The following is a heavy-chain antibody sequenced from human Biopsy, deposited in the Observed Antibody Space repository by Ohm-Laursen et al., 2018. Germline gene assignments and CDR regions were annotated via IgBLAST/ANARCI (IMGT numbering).Heavy chain of an antibody. Sequence: SSVKVSCKVSGAIFSSYGITWVRQAPGQGLEWMGRIIPALTIASYAQKFQGRVTITADRVTNTAYMELTTLTSEDTAVYYCARVGVGSDGTDSYYYGMDVWGPGTTVTVSS. CDR3: ARVGVGSDGTDSYYYGMDV. V-gene: IGHV1-69*04. D-gene: IGHD5-24*01. CDR1: GAIFSSYG. CDR2: IIPALTIA. J-gene: IGHJ6*02.